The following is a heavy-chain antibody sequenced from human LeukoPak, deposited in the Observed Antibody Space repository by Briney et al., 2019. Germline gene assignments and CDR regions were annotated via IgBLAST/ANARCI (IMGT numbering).Heavy chain of an antibody. V-gene: IGHV4-59*01. D-gene: IGHD5-12*01. CDR1: GGSISSYY. CDR2: IYYSGST. J-gene: IGHJ4*02. Sequence: KPSETLSLTCTVSGGSISSYYWSWIRQPPGKGLEWIGYIYYSGSTNYNPSLKSRVTISVDTSKNQFSLKLSSVTAADTAVYYCARAIRYSGYVRFDYWGQGTLVTVSS. CDR3: ARAIRYSGYVRFDY.